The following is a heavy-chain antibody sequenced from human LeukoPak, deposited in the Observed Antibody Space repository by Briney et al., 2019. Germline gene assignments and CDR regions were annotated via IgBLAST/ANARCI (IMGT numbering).Heavy chain of an antibody. CDR1: GGTFSSYA. J-gene: IGHJ3*02. CDR2: IIPIFGTA. CDR3: ARDAAAGDAFDI. Sequence: RASVKVSCKASGGTFSSYAISWVRQAPGQGLEWMGRIIPIFGTANYAQKFQGRVTITADESTSTAYMELSSLRSEDTAVYYCARDAAAGDAFDIWGQGTMVTVSS. V-gene: IGHV1-69*15. D-gene: IGHD6-13*01.